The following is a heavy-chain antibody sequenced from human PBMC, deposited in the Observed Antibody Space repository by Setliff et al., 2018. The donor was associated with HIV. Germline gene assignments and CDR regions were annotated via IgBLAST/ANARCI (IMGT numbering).Heavy chain of an antibody. V-gene: IGHV3-48*01. Sequence: GGSLRLSCAASGFTFSSYSMNWVRQTPGKGLEWVSYISSSDTTIYYADSVKGRFTISRDNAKNSLYLQMSSLRAEYTAVYYCARDSSRGYLDWLTLKYYYSYYIDVWGKGTTVTVSS. CDR2: ISSSDTTI. CDR1: GFTFSSYS. D-gene: IGHD3-9*01. CDR3: ARDSSRGYLDWLTLKYYYSYYIDV. J-gene: IGHJ6*03.